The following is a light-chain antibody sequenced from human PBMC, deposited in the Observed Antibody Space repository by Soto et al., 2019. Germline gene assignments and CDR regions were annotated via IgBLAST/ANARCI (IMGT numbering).Light chain of an antibody. Sequence: QSVLTQPASVSGSPGQSITISCTGTSSDVGVYKYVSWYQQHPGKAPKLMIYEVSNRPSGVSNRFSGSKSGNTASLTISGLQAEDEADYYCSSYTTSSNTYVFGSGTKVTVL. CDR1: SSDVGVYKY. CDR3: SSYTTSSNTYV. CDR2: EVS. J-gene: IGLJ1*01. V-gene: IGLV2-14*01.